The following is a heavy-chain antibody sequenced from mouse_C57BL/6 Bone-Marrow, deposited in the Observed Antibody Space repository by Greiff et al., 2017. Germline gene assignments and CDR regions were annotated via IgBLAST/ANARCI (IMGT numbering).Heavy chain of an antibody. Sequence: QVQLQQPGAELVRPGSSVKLSCKASGYTFTSYWMDWVKQRPGHGLEWIGNIYPSASETHYHQKFKDKGTLTVDKSSSTAYMQLSILTSEEAAVAYCAKTSLNYYGCSYDYWGQGTTLTVSS. J-gene: IGHJ2*01. CDR2: IYPSASET. V-gene: IGHV1-61*01. CDR3: AKTSLNYYGCSYDY. D-gene: IGHD1-1*01. CDR1: GYTFTSYW.